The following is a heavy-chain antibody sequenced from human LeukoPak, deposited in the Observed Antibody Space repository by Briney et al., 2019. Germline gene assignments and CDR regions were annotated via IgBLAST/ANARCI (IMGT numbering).Heavy chain of an antibody. D-gene: IGHD4-17*01. J-gene: IGHJ4*02. V-gene: IGHV1-2*02. CDR2: INPNDGVT. Sequence: ASVKVSCKASGYTFTGYYLHWVRQAPGQGLEWMGWINPNDGVTNYAQNFQGRVTMTRDTSISTASMDLSRLTSDDTAVYYCARAVPGIYGDWDYWGQGTLVTVSS. CDR3: ARAVPGIYGDWDY. CDR1: GYTFTGYY.